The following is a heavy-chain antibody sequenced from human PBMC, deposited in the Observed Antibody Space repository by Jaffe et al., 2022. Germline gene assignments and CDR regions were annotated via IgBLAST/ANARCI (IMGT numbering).Heavy chain of an antibody. D-gene: IGHD3-9*01. V-gene: IGHV4-38-2*01. J-gene: IGHJ4*02. Sequence: QVQLQESGPGLVKPSETLSLTCAVSGYSISSGYYWGWIRQPPGKGLEWIGSIYHSGSTYYNPSLKSRVTISVDTSKNQFSLKLSSVTAADTAVYYCARQRTPLDFDWLLGTVDYWGQGTLVTVSS. CDR1: GYSISSGYY. CDR3: ARQRTPLDFDWLLGTVDY. CDR2: IYHSGST.